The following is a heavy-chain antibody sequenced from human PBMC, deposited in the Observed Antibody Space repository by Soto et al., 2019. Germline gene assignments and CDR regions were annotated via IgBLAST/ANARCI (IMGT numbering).Heavy chain of an antibody. J-gene: IGHJ6*02. CDR2: IAIGTGNT. Sequence: SVKVSCKASGFTFTYSAVQWVRQARGQRLEWIGWIAIGTGNTDYAQKFQERVTIARDMSTSTAYMELSSLRSDDTAVYYCAADGAAVTDPDGMDVWGQGTTVTVSS. CDR1: GFTFTYSA. CDR3: AADGAAVTDPDGMDV. V-gene: IGHV1-58*01. D-gene: IGHD6-19*01.